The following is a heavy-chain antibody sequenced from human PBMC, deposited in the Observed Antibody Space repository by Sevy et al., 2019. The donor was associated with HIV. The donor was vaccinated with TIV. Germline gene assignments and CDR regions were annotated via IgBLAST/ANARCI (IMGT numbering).Heavy chain of an antibody. D-gene: IGHD1-1*01. CDR1: GGSISSYF. CDR2: IYFTGNT. J-gene: IGHJ4*02. V-gene: IGHV4-59*01. CDR3: ARDSTTRPRVLDY. Sequence: SDTLSLTCSVSGGSISSYFWTWVRQPPGKGLEWIGNIYFTGNTDYSPSLKSRVTLSLDTSKSQFSLTLKSVTAADTAIYFCARDSTTRPRVLDYWGQGTLVTVSS.